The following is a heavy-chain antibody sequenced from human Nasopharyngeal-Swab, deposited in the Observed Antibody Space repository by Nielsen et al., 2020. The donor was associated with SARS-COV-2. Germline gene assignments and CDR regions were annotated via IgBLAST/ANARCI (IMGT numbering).Heavy chain of an antibody. CDR2: ISYDGSNK. V-gene: IGHV3-30*18. CDR3: AKDIGYYYGSGPWYFDL. Sequence: GESLKISCAASGFTFSSYGMHWVRQAPGKGLEWVAVISYDGSNKYYADSVKGRFTISRDNSKNTLYLQMNSLRAEDTALYYCAKDIGYYYGSGPWYFDLWGRGTLVTVSS. J-gene: IGHJ2*01. CDR1: GFTFSSYG. D-gene: IGHD3-10*01.